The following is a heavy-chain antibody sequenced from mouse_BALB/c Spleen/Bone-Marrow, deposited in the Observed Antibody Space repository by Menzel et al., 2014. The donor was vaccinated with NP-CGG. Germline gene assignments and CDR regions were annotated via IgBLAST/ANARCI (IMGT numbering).Heavy chain of an antibody. V-gene: IGHV1-67*01. J-gene: IGHJ4*01. CDR3: ARWLQAMDY. CDR1: GYTFTVYA. D-gene: IGHD2-2*01. Sequence: QVQLQQSGPELVRPGVSVKISCKGSGYTFTVYAMYWVKQSHAKSLEWIGVISTYYGNTNYNQKFKGKATVTVDKSSSTAYMELARLTSEDSAIYYCARWLQAMDYWGQGTSVTVS. CDR2: ISTYYGNT.